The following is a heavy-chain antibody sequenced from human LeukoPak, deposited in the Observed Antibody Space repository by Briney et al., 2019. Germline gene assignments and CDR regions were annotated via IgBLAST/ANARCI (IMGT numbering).Heavy chain of an antibody. CDR3: ARDLLRRHYYDSSGSPGPFDY. Sequence: GGSVSLPYAISGFTYRACELTGARHAPGKGLEGVSYISRSGSTRYYADSVKGRFTISRDNAKNSLYLQMNRLRAEDTAVYYCARDLLRRHYYDSSGSPGPFDYWGQGTLVTVSS. V-gene: IGHV3-48*03. D-gene: IGHD3-22*01. CDR2: ISRSGSTR. CDR1: GFTYRACE. J-gene: IGHJ4*02.